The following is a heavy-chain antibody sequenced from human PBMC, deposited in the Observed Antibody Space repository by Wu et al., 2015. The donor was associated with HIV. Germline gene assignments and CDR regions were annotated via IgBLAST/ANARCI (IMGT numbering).Heavy chain of an antibody. J-gene: IGHJ3*02. CDR1: GYSFTGYY. CDR2: INPNSGDT. D-gene: IGHD2-15*01. CDR3: ARDELFRVDDAFDM. Sequence: QVQLVQSGAEVKKPGASVKVSCKASGYSFTGYYIHWMRQAPGQGLEWMGWINPNSGDTNYEQNFQGRVNMTRDTSISTAYIELSRLTSDDTAVYYCARDELFRVDDAFDMWGQGTTWSPSLQ. V-gene: IGHV1-2*02.